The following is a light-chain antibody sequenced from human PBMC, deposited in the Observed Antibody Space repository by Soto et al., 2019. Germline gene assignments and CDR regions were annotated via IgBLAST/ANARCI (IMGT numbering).Light chain of an antibody. CDR1: QSISTY. Sequence: DIQMTQSPSSLSASFGDRVTITCRASQSISTYLHWYQQKPGKAPNLRIYAASTLQSGVPSRFSGSGSGTDFTLTISSLQPEDFATYFCQHGYSTPLTFGGGTKVDI. CDR2: AAS. J-gene: IGKJ4*01. V-gene: IGKV1-39*01. CDR3: QHGYSTPLT.